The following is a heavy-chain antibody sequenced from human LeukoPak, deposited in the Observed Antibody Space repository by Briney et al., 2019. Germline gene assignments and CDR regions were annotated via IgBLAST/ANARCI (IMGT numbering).Heavy chain of an antibody. J-gene: IGHJ4*02. Sequence: GASVKVSCKASGYTFTGCFIHYVRQAPGQGLEWMGWIDPNSDNIRYSETFKDRVTMTRDTSINTAYMELSWLRSDDTAAYYCARSAYNYGYVYFDHWGQGTLVIVSS. D-gene: IGHD5-18*01. CDR2: IDPNSDNI. V-gene: IGHV1-2*02. CDR1: GYTFTGCF. CDR3: ARSAYNYGYVYFDH.